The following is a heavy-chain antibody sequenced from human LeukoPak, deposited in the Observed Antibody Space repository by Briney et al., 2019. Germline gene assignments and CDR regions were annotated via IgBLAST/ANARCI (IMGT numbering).Heavy chain of an antibody. CDR2: ISSSGSTI. V-gene: IGHV3-48*03. J-gene: IGHJ4*02. CDR1: GFTFSSYE. CDR3: ARETGTADAFDY. Sequence: GGSLRLSCAAAGFTFSSYELNWVRQAPGKGLEWVSYISSSGSTIYYADSVRGRFTISRDNAKNSLYLQMNSLRDEDTAVYYCARETGTADAFDYWGQGTLVTVSS.